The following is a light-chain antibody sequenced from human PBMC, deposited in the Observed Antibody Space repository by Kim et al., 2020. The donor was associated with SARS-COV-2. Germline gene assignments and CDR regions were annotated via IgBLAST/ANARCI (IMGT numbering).Light chain of an antibody. J-gene: IGKJ3*01. CDR3: QKYNNAPFT. CDR1: QDISTY. CDR2: AAS. Sequence: ASVGDRLTITCRASQDISTYLAWFQQRAGKVPKLLIYAASALQSGVPARFSGSGSGTDFTLTITSLQPEDVATYYCQKYNNAPFTFGPGTKVDIK. V-gene: IGKV1-27*01.